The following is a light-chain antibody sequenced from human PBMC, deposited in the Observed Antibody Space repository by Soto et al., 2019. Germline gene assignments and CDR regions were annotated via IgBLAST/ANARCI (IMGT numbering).Light chain of an antibody. V-gene: IGKV3-20*01. CDR1: QSVSAN. CDR2: AAS. J-gene: IGKJ5*01. Sequence: EILMTQSPATLSVSPGERATLSCRASQSVSANLAWYQQKPGQAPRLLIYAASSRATGIPDRFSGSGSGTDFTLTIDGLEPEDFVVYYCQQYGYSPITFGQGTRLEIK. CDR3: QQYGYSPIT.